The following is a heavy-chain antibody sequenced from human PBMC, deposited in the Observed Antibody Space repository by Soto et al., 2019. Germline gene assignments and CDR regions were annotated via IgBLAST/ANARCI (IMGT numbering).Heavy chain of an antibody. CDR2: IYYSGST. Sequence: SETLSLTCTVSGGSISSYYCSWIRQPPGKGLEWIGYIYYSGSTNYNPSLKSRVTISVDTSKNQFSLKLSSVTAADTAVYYCARGGYCSGGSCYWFPPWGQGTLVTVS. V-gene: IGHV4-59*01. D-gene: IGHD2-15*01. J-gene: IGHJ5*02. CDR3: ARGGYCSGGSCYWFPP. CDR1: GGSISSYY.